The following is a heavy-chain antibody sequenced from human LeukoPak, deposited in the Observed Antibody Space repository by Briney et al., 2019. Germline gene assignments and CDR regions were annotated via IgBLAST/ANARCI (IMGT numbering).Heavy chain of an antibody. CDR2: IYYSGST. CDR1: GGSISSHY. V-gene: IGHV4-59*11. Sequence: SETLSLTCTVSGGSISSHYWSWIRQPPGKGLEWIGYIYYSGSTNYNPSFKSRVTISVDTSKNQFSLKLSSVPAADTAVYYCARELWFGELGYWGQGTLVTVSS. J-gene: IGHJ4*02. D-gene: IGHD3-10*01. CDR3: ARELWFGELGY.